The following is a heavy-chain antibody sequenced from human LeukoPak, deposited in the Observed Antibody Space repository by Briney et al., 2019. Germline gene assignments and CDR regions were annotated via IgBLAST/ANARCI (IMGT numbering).Heavy chain of an antibody. J-gene: IGHJ4*02. CDR3: ACVTGLYYFDF. V-gene: IGHV4-30-4*01. CDR2: IYYSGNT. CDR1: GGSIRSSDYY. Sequence: SETLSLTCAVSGGSIRSSDYYWSWVRQPPGKGLEWIGHIYYSGNTYYNPSLKSRVAISVDTSKNQFSLKLSSVTAADTAVYYCACVTGLYYFDFWGQGTLVTVSS. D-gene: IGHD1-20*01.